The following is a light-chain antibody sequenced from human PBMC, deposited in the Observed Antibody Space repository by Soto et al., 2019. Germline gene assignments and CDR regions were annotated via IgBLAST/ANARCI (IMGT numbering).Light chain of an antibody. V-gene: IGKV1-9*01. CDR1: QGISSY. Sequence: IQLTQSPSSLSASVGDRVTITCRASQGISSYLAWYQQKPGKAPKLLIYAASTLQSGVPSRFSGSGSGTDFTLTISSLHPEDFAAYDCQQLNSYPLTFGGGTKVEIK. J-gene: IGKJ4*01. CDR2: AAS. CDR3: QQLNSYPLT.